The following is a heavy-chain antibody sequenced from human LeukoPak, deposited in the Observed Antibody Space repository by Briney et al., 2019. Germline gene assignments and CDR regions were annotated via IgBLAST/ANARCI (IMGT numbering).Heavy chain of an antibody. CDR3: ATGFYYCDY. CDR1: GFTFSSYA. V-gene: IGHV3-7*01. Sequence: GGSLRLSCAASGFTFSSYAMTWVRQTPGKGLEWVANIKQDGSEKYYVDSVKGRLTISRDNAKNSLYLQMNSLRAEDTAVYYCATGFYYCDYWGQGTLVTVSS. J-gene: IGHJ4*02. CDR2: IKQDGSEK.